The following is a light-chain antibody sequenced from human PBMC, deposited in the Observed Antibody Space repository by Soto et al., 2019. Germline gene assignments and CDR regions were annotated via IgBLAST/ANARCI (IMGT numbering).Light chain of an antibody. CDR2: GAS. Sequence: EIVMTQSPATLSVSPGERATLSCRASQSVSSTLAWYQQKPGQAPRLLIYGASTRATGIPARFSGSGSGTEFTLTISSLQSEDFAVYCCQQYSNWPPTFGQGTKVEV. V-gene: IGKV3-15*01. CDR3: QQYSNWPPT. CDR1: QSVSST. J-gene: IGKJ1*01.